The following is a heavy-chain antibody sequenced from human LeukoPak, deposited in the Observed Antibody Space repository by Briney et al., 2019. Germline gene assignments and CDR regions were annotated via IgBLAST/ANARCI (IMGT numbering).Heavy chain of an antibody. CDR1: GFTFSSYS. V-gene: IGHV3-21*01. CDR3: ARASCSGGSCYSVY. CDR2: ISSSSSYI. D-gene: IGHD2-15*01. Sequence: GGSLRLSCAASGFTFSSYSMNWVRQAPGEGLEWVSSISSSSSYIYYADSVKGRFTISRDNAKNSLYLQMNSLRAEDTAVYYCARASCSGGSCYSVYWGQGTLVTVSS. J-gene: IGHJ4*02.